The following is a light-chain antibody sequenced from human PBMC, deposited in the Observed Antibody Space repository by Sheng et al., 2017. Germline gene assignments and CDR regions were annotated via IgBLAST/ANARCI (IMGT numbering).Light chain of an antibody. J-gene: IGLJ3*02. V-gene: IGLV4-69*01. CDR3: QTWGTGIQV. Sequence: QLVLTQSPSASASLGASVKFTCTLSSGHRSYAIAWHQQQPEKGPRYLMKVNSDGSHSKGDGIPDRFSGSSSGAERYLTISSLQSEDEADYYCQTWGTGIQVFGGGTKLT. CDR1: SGHRSYA. CDR2: VNSDGSH.